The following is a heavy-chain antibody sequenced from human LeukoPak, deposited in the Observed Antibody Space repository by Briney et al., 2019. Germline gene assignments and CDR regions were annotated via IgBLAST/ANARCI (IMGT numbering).Heavy chain of an antibody. CDR2: IYYSGST. J-gene: IGHJ5*02. Sequence: PSETLSLTCTVSGGSISSSSYYWGWIRQPPGKGLEWIGYIYYSGSTNYNPSLKSRVTISVDTSKNQFSLKLSSVTAADTAVYYCAREYSGSSGWFDPWGQGTLVTVSS. D-gene: IGHD1-26*01. CDR3: AREYSGSSGWFDP. V-gene: IGHV4-61*01. CDR1: GGSISSSSYY.